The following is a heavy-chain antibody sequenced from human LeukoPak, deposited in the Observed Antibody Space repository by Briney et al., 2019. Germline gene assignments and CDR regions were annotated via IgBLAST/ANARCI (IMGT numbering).Heavy chain of an antibody. J-gene: IGHJ6*03. CDR1: GFTFSSYW. V-gene: IGHV3-48*01. CDR3: ARVYRLNYSNYRYYYMDV. D-gene: IGHD4-11*01. CDR2: ISSSSSTI. Sequence: PGGSLRLSCAASGFTFSSYWMSWVRQAPGKGLEWVSYISSSSSTIYYADSVKGRFTISRDNAKNSLYLQMNSLRAEDTAVYYCARVYRLNYSNYRYYYMDVWGKGTTVTVSS.